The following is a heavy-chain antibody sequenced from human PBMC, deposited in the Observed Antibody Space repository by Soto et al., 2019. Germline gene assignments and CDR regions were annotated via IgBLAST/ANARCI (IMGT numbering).Heavy chain of an antibody. V-gene: IGHV4-59*01. D-gene: IGHD6-6*01. CDR3: ARVIAARRRGAFDI. CDR1: GGSISSYY. CDR2: IHRSGTT. J-gene: IGHJ3*02. Sequence: SETLSLTCIVSGGSISSYYWTWIRQSPGKGLEWIGYIHRSGTTNYNPALKSRVTISVDTSKNQFSLKLRSVTAADTAVYYCARVIAARRRGAFDIWGQGTMVTVSS.